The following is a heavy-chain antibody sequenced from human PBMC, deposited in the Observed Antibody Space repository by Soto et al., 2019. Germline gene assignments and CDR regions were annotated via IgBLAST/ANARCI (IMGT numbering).Heavy chain of an antibody. CDR2: ISWNSGSI. J-gene: IGHJ4*02. V-gene: IGHV3-9*01. D-gene: IGHD3-10*01. CDR1: GFTFDDYA. Sequence: GGSLRLSCAASGFTFDDYAMHWVRQAPGKGLEWVSGISWNSGSIGYADSVKGRFTISRDNAKNSLYLQMNSLRAEDTALYYCAKDKSGYYGSGSYSGTDYWGQGTLVTVSS. CDR3: AKDKSGYYGSGSYSGTDY.